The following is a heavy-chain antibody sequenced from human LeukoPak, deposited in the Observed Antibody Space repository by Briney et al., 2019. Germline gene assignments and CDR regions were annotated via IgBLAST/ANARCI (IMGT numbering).Heavy chain of an antibody. J-gene: IGHJ4*02. CDR3: ARGRIGGWTDY. D-gene: IGHD6-19*01. CDR2: IKTDGRST. Sequence: PGGSLRLSCAASGFTFSDYWMHWVRQAPGKGLMWVSRIKTDGRSTNYADSVKGRFTISRDNAKNTLYLQMNSLRAEDTAVYYCARGRIGGWTDYWGQGTLVSVSS. CDR1: GFTFSDYW. V-gene: IGHV3-74*01.